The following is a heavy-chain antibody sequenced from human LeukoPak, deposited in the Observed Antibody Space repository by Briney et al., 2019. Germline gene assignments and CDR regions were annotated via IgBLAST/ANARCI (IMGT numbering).Heavy chain of an antibody. V-gene: IGHV1-2*02. D-gene: IGHD3-10*01. J-gene: IGHJ4*02. Sequence: ASVKVSCKASGYTFTGYYMHWVRQAPGQGLEWMGWINPNSGGTNYAQKFQGRVTMTRDTSTSTAYMELSRLRSNDTAVYYCARDTERPSSGLVGYWGQGTLVTVSS. CDR1: GYTFTGYY. CDR3: ARDTERPSSGLVGY. CDR2: INPNSGGT.